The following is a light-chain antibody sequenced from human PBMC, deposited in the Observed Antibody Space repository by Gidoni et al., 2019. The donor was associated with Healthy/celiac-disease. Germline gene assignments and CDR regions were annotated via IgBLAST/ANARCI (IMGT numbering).Light chain of an antibody. CDR3: QSYDSSLSGYV. CDR2: GNS. J-gene: IGLJ1*01. Sequence: QSVLTHPPSVSGAPGQRGTISCTGSSSNIGAGYDVHWYQALPGTAPKLLIYGNSNRPSGVPYRFSGSKSGTSASLAITGLQAEDEADYYCQSYDSSLSGYVFGTGTKVTVL. CDR1: SSNIGAGYD. V-gene: IGLV1-40*01.